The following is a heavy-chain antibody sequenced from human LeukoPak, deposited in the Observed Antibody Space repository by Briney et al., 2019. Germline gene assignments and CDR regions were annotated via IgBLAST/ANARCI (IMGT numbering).Heavy chain of an antibody. Sequence: SESLSLTCAVSGGSFSGYYWSGIRQPPGKGREWIGEINHRGSTNYNPFLKSRVTISVDTSKNQFSLKLSSVTPADTAVYYCARVRWTRWLQEVNYWGQGTLATVSS. CDR1: GGSFSGYY. V-gene: IGHV4-34*01. J-gene: IGHJ4*02. D-gene: IGHD5-24*01. CDR3: ARVRWTRWLQEVNY. CDR2: INHRGST.